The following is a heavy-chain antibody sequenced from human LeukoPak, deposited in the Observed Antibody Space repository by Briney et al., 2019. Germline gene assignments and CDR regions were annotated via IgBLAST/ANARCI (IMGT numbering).Heavy chain of an antibody. Sequence: GGSLRLSCAASGFTFSNYGMSWVRQAPRKGLEWVSAISGSGGSTHYADSVKGRFTISRDNAKDSLYLQMNSLRAEDTAVYYCARGGALKHYVWGSYRLTLDYWGQGTLVTVSS. J-gene: IGHJ4*02. CDR1: GFTFSNYG. D-gene: IGHD3-16*02. CDR2: ISGSGGST. CDR3: ARGGALKHYVWGSYRLTLDY. V-gene: IGHV3-23*01.